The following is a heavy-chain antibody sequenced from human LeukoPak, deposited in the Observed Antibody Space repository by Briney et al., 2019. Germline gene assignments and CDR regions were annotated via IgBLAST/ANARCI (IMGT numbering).Heavy chain of an antibody. D-gene: IGHD2-15*01. V-gene: IGHV4-59*01. Sequence: SETLSLTCTVSRGSMSHYYWSWIRQPPGKGLEWIGYIGFSGSTNYNPSLKSRLTISLDTSKNQFSLKLTSVTPADTAVYYCARGALGYCSGGNCYGNWFDPWGKGTLVTVSS. CDR1: RGSMSHYY. CDR2: IGFSGST. CDR3: ARGALGYCSGGNCYGNWFDP. J-gene: IGHJ5*02.